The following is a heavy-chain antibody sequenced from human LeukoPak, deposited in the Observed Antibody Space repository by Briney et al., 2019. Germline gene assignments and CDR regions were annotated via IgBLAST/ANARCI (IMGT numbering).Heavy chain of an antibody. Sequence: PSETLSLTCTVSGGSISSYYWSWIRQPPGKGLEWIGYIYTSGSTNYNPSLKSRVTISVDTSKNQFSLKLSSVTAADTAVYYCARQWVDFWGYYYMDVWGKGTTVTVSS. D-gene: IGHD3-3*01. CDR1: GGSISSYY. CDR2: IYTSGST. J-gene: IGHJ6*03. V-gene: IGHV4-4*09. CDR3: ARQWVDFWGYYYMDV.